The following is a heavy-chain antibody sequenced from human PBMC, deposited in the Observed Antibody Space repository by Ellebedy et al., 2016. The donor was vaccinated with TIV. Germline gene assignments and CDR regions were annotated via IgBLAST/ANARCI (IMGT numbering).Heavy chain of an antibody. CDR2: INSDGSST. CDR1: GFTFSSYW. J-gene: IGHJ4*02. CDR3: ARVDPAYDSSGYYPNY. V-gene: IGHV3-74*01. D-gene: IGHD3-22*01. Sequence: GESLKIFCAASGFTFSSYWMHWVRQAPGKGLVWVSRINSDGSSTSYADSVKGRFTISRDNAKNTLYLQMNSLRAEDTAVYYCARVDPAYDSSGYYPNYWGQGTLVTVSS.